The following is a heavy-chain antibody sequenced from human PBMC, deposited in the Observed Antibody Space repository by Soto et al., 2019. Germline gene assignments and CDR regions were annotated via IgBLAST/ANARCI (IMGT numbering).Heavy chain of an antibody. Sequence: QVQLVESGGGVVKPGGSLRLSCAASGFTFTDYYMSWIREAPGKGLEWVSYISSSGSTIYYADSVKGRCTISRDNAKNSLYLQMNRLRADDTAVYYCARILVFYGGFDPWGQGTMVPVSS. V-gene: IGHV3-11*01. CDR2: ISSSGSTI. J-gene: IGHJ5*02. CDR3: ARILVFYGGFDP. D-gene: IGHD2-21*02. CDR1: GFTFTDYY.